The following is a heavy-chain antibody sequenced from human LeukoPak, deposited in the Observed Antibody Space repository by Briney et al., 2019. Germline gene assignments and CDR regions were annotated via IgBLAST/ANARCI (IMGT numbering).Heavy chain of an antibody. CDR2: IYYSGST. CDR1: GGSISSYY. Sequence: PSETLSLTCTVSGGSISSYYWSWIRQPPGKGLEWIGYIYYSGSTNYNPSLKSRVTISVDASKNQFSLKLSSVTAADTAVYYCARIKWELLLDYYYGMDVWGQGTTVTVSS. D-gene: IGHD1-26*01. J-gene: IGHJ6*02. V-gene: IGHV4-59*01. CDR3: ARIKWELLLDYYYGMDV.